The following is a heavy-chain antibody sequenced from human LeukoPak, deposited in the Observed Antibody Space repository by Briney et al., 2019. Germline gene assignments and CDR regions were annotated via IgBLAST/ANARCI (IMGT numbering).Heavy chain of an antibody. CDR3: ARAVAGNYYYYYYMDV. D-gene: IGHD6-19*01. CDR1: GGSISSYY. CDR2: IYTSGST. Sequence: SETLSLTRTVSGGSISSYYWSWIRQPAGKGLEWIGRIYTSGSTNYNPSLKSRVTVSVDTSKNQFSLKLSSVTAADTAVYYCARAVAGNYYYYYYMDVWGKGTTVTISS. J-gene: IGHJ6*03. V-gene: IGHV4-4*07.